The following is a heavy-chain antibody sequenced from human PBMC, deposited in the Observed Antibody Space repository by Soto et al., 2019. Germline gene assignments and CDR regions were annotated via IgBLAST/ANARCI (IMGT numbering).Heavy chain of an antibody. D-gene: IGHD4-17*01. CDR3: ARSTNSGDYVDWVYYYYMVV. Sequence: QVQLVQSGAEVKNPGASVKVSCKASGYTFTSYGISWVRQAPGQGLDWMGWISAYNGNTNYAQKLQGRVTMTTDTYTSTALMELRSLRSDDTAVYYCARSTNSGDYVDWVYYYYMVVWGKGTTVTVCS. J-gene: IGHJ6*03. V-gene: IGHV1-18*01. CDR2: ISAYNGNT. CDR1: GYTFTSYG.